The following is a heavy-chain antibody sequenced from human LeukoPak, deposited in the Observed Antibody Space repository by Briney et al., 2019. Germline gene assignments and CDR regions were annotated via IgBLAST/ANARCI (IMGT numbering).Heavy chain of an antibody. J-gene: IGHJ4*02. CDR2: IIPIFGTA. Sequence: GASVKVSCKASGGTFSSYAISWVRQAPGQGLEWMGGIIPIFGTANYAQKFQGRVTITADESTSTAYMELSSLRSEDTAVYYCARGPKRDSSGYWDYWGQGTLVTVSS. D-gene: IGHD3-22*01. CDR1: GGTFSSYA. CDR3: ARGPKRDSSGYWDY. V-gene: IGHV1-69*13.